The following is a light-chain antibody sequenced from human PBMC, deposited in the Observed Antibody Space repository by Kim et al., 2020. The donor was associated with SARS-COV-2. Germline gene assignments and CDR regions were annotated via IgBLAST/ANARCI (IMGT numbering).Light chain of an antibody. V-gene: IGKV3-20*01. CDR3: QRYGPSKT. CDR1: QTVSGSY. CDR2: GAS. J-gene: IGKJ1*01. Sequence: ELVLTQSPGTLSLSPGERATLSCRASQTVSGSYLAWYQQKPGQAPRLLIYGASSRATGIPDRFSGSGSGTDFTLTISRLEPEDFAVYYCQRYGPSKTFGQGTKVDIK.